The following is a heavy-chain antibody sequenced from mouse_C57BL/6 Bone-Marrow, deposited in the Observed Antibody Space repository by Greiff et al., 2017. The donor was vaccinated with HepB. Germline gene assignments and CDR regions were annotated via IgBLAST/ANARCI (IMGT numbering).Heavy chain of an antibody. V-gene: IGHV1-81*01. Sequence: VQRVESGAELARPGASVKLSCKASGYTFTSYGISWVKQRTGQGLEWIGEIYPRSGNTYYNEKFKGKATLTADKSSSTAYMELRSLTSEDSAVYFCARGGGITTVYFDYWGQGTTLTVSS. CDR1: GYTFTSYG. CDR2: IYPRSGNT. J-gene: IGHJ2*01. D-gene: IGHD1-1*01. CDR3: ARGGGITTVYFDY.